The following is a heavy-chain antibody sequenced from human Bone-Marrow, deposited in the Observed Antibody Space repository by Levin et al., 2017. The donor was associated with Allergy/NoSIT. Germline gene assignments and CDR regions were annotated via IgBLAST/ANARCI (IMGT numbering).Heavy chain of an antibody. CDR1: GFSVSRTY. CDR3: ARNGVGTAAGTP. V-gene: IGHV3-66*01. CDR2: IYSGGDT. Sequence: LSLTCAASGFSVSRTYMSWVRQAPGKGLEWVSLIYSGGDTHYADSVKGRFTISRDNSRNTLYLQMNSLRGDDTAVYYCARNGVGTAAGTPWGQGTLVTVSS. D-gene: IGHD6-13*01. J-gene: IGHJ4*02.